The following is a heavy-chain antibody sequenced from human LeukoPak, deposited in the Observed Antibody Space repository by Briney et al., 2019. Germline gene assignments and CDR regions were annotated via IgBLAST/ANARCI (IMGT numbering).Heavy chain of an antibody. Sequence: GGSLRLSCAASGFTFDDYTMYWVRQAPGKGLEWVSLISWDGARKYYADSVKGRFTISRDNNKNSQYLQMNSLRTDDTAFYHCAKADDGGALEYWGQGTLVTVSS. CDR2: ISWDGARK. CDR3: AKADDGGALEY. D-gene: IGHD4-23*01. CDR1: GFTFDDYT. J-gene: IGHJ4*02. V-gene: IGHV3-43*01.